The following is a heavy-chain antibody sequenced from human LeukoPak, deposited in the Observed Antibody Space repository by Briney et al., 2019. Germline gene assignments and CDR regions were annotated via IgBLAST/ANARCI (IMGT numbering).Heavy chain of an antibody. CDR1: TDSISSGNYY. Sequence: SETLSLTCSVSTDSISSGNYYWGWVRQSPGQGLEWIGSIVSGGSTYHNPSFKSRVTISVDTSKNQFSLKLSSVTAADTAVYYCARARRQILRFLEWSYYYYYGMDVWGQGTTVTVSS. CDR2: IVSGGST. J-gene: IGHJ6*02. V-gene: IGHV4-39*07. CDR3: ARARRQILRFLEWSYYYYYGMDV. D-gene: IGHD3-3*01.